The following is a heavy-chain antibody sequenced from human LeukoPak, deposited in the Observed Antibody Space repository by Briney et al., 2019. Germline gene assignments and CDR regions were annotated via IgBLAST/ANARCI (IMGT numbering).Heavy chain of an antibody. J-gene: IGHJ3*02. CDR2: IIPIFGTA. CDR3: ARKTYYDFWSDPGAFDI. CDR1: GGTFSSYA. Sequence: SVKVSRKASGGTFSSYAISWVQQAPGQGLEWMGGIIPIFGTANYAQKFQGRVTITTDESTSTAYMELSSLRSEDTAVYYCARKTYYDFWSDPGAFDIWGQGTMVTVSS. D-gene: IGHD3-3*01. V-gene: IGHV1-69*05.